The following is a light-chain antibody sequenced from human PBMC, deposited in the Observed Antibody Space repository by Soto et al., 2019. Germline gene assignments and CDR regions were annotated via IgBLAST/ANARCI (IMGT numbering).Light chain of an antibody. CDR1: QSVLYSSKNKNF. J-gene: IGKJ4*01. CDR2: WAS. CDR3: QQYHSPPLT. Sequence: DLVMTQSPDSLAVSLGERATINCKSSQSVLYSSKNKNFLAWYQQKAGQPPKLLIYWASTRESGVPDRFSGSGSGTDFTLTISSLQAEDVTVYYCQQYHSPPLTFGGGTKVEIK. V-gene: IGKV4-1*01.